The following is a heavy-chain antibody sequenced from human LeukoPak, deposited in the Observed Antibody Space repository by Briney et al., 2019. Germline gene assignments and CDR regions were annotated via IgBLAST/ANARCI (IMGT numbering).Heavy chain of an antibody. D-gene: IGHD6-19*01. CDR1: GGSFSGYY. CDR2: IDWDDDE. CDR3: ARTYSSNLDY. V-gene: IGHV2-70*11. J-gene: IGHJ4*02. Sequence: TLSLTCAVYGGSFSGYYWSWIRQPPGKALEWLARIDWDDDEYYSTSLKTRLTISKDTSKNHVVLTMTNMDPVDTATYYCARTYSSNLDYWGQGTLVTVSS.